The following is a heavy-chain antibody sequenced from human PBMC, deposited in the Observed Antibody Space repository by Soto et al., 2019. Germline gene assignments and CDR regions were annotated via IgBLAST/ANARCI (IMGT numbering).Heavy chain of an antibody. CDR2: IYYSGST. D-gene: IGHD1-1*01. Sequence: QVQLQESGPGLVKPSETLSLTCTVSGGSISSYYWSWIRQPPGKGLEWIGYIYYSGSTNYNPSLKSRVTISVDTSKNQFSLNLSSMTAADTAVYYCARRYGSSFDYWGQRTLVTVSS. CDR3: ARRYGSSFDY. V-gene: IGHV4-59*08. CDR1: GGSISSYY. J-gene: IGHJ4*02.